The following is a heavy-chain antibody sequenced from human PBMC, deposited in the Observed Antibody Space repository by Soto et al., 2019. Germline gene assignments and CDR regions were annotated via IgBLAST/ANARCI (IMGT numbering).Heavy chain of an antibody. J-gene: IGHJ4*02. CDR2: IYYSGST. CDR3: ARIYCTNGVCYDAVLDY. CDR1: GGSISSSSYY. V-gene: IGHV4-39*01. D-gene: IGHD2-8*01. Sequence: SETLSLTCTVSGGSISSSSYYWGWIRQPPGKGLEWIGSIYYSGSTYYNPSLKSRVTISVDTSKSQFSLKLSSVTAADTAVYYCARIYCTNGVCYDAVLDYSGQGSLVIGSS.